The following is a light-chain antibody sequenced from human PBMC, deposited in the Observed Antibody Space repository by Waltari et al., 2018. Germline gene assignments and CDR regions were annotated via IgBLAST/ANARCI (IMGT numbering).Light chain of an antibody. V-gene: IGKV4-1*01. CDR3: QQYYNTPQT. Sequence: DIVMTQSPDSLAVSLGERATINCKSSQSILYSSNNKNYLAWYQQRPGQPPNLLIYWASTRESGVPDRFRGRGSGTDFTLTHRSPQAEDVAVYYCQQYYNTPQTFGQGTKVEIK. J-gene: IGKJ1*01. CDR2: WAS. CDR1: QSILYSSNNKNY.